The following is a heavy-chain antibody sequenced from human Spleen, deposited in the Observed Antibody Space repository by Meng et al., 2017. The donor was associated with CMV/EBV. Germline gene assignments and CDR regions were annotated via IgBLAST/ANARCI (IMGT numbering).Heavy chain of an antibody. CDR1: GGSISSGDSS. V-gene: IGHV4-30-4*08. CDR3: ARALLWFGELNDY. CDR2: IYYSGST. J-gene: IGHJ4*02. Sequence: QGRRQEPGPGLLKPSPTLSLTCTAPGGSISSGDSSWSWIRQPPGKGLEWIGYIYYSGSTYYNPSLKSRVTISVDTSKNQFSLKLSSVTAADTAVYYCARALLWFGELNDYWGQGTLVTVSS. D-gene: IGHD3-10*01.